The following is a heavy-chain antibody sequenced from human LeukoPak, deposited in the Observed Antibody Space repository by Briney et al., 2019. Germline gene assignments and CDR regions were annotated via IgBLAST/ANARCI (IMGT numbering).Heavy chain of an antibody. CDR1: GFTVSSNY. D-gene: IGHD2-2*01. CDR2: IYSGGST. J-gene: IGHJ2*01. Sequence: GGSLRLSCAASGFTVSSNYMSWVRQAPGKGLEWVSVIYSGGSTYYADSVKGRFTISRDNSKNTLYLQMNSLRAEDTAVYYCARESTSWYFDLWGRGNLVTVSS. CDR3: ARESTSWYFDL. V-gene: IGHV3-53*01.